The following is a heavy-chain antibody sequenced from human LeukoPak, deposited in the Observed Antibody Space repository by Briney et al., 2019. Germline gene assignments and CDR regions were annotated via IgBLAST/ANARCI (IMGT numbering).Heavy chain of an antibody. CDR2: ISGSSSNT. D-gene: IGHD3-16*01. V-gene: IGHV1-18*01. CDR3: ARATGTWGHDGFDI. CDR1: GFTFTRSA. Sequence: ASVKVSCKASGFTFTRSAMQWVRQARGQRLEWMGWISGSSSNTNYAQRLQGRVTMTTDTSTTTAYMELRSLRSDDTAVYYCARATGTWGHDGFDIWGQGTMVTVSS. J-gene: IGHJ3*02.